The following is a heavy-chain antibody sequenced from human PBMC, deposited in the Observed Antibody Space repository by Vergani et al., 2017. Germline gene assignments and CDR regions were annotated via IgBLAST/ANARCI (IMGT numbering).Heavy chain of an antibody. J-gene: IGHJ6*02. CDR3: ARANPLYYYYGMDV. D-gene: IGHD1-14*01. Sequence: QVQLQESGPGLVKPSQTLSLTCTVSGGSISSGGYYWSWIRQHPGKGLEWIGYIYYSGSTYYNPSLKSRVTISVDTSKNQFSLKLSAVTAADTAVYYCARANPLYYYYGMDVWGQGTTVTVSS. CDR1: GGSISSGGYY. CDR2: IYYSGST. V-gene: IGHV4-31*03.